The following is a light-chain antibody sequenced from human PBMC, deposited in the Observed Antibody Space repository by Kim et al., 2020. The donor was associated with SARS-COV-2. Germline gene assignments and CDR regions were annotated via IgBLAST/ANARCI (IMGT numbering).Light chain of an antibody. V-gene: IGLV3-21*04. CDR2: YDN. CDR3: QVWHSTTDHRV. CDR1: NIETKS. J-gene: IGLJ3*02. Sequence: APGKTATITCGGNNIETKSVHWYQQKPGQAPVVVIYYDNDRPSGIPERFSGSNSGNTATLTISRVEAGDEADYYCQVWHSTTDHRVFGGGTKVTVL.